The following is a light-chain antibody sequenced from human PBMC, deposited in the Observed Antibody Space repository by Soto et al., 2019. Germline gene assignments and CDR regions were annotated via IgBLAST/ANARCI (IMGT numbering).Light chain of an antibody. J-gene: IGLJ1*01. CDR3: GTWDSSLSADG. CDR1: SSDIGNNY. Sequence: QSVLTQPPSVSAAPGQKVTISCSGSSSDIGNNYVSWYQHLPGTAPKLLIFETNRRPSGIPDRFSSSKSGTSATLGITGLQTGDEADYYCGTWDSSLSADGFGTGTRVTV. V-gene: IGLV1-51*02. CDR2: ETN.